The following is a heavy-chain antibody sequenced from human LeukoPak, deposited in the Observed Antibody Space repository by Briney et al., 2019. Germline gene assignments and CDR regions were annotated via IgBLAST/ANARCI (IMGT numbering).Heavy chain of an antibody. CDR2: INHSGST. J-gene: IGHJ4*02. V-gene: IGHV4-39*07. CDR1: GGSISSSSYY. CDR3: ARGNGFAPYYYDSSGYYLLDY. D-gene: IGHD3-22*01. Sequence: SETLSLTCTVSGGSISSSSYYWSWIRQPPGKGLEWIGEINHSGSTNYNPSLKSRVTISVDTSKNQFSLKLSSVTAADTAVYYCARGNGFAPYYYDSSGYYLLDYWGQGTLVTVSS.